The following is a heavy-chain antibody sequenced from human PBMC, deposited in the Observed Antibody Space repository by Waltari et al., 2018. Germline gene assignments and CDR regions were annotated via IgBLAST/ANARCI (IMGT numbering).Heavy chain of an antibody. CDR1: GFSFSNAW. CDR2: IKNKIDGGTI. J-gene: IGHJ3*02. D-gene: IGHD7-27*01. V-gene: IGHV3-15*02. Sequence: EVLLVEAGGSLVKPGGSLRLSCAGSGFSFSNAWMNWVRQAPGKGLEWVGRIKNKIDGGTIDYAAPLKGRFTISRDDSKNTLYLQMNRLKIEDTAVYYCTTRTWADGFDIWGQGTMVTVSS. CDR3: TTRTWADGFDI.